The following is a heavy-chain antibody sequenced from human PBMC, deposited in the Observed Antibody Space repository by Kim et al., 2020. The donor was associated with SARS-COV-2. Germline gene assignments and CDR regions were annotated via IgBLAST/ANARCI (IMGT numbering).Heavy chain of an antibody. CDR1: GYSFTSYW. Sequence: GESLKISCKGSGYSFTSYWIGWVRQMPGKGLEWMGIIYPGDSDTRYSPSFQGQVTISADKSISTAYLQWSSLKASDTAMYYCASLYDSSGYPDGMDVWGQGTTVTVSS. CDR2: IYPGDSDT. D-gene: IGHD3-22*01. V-gene: IGHV5-51*01. J-gene: IGHJ6*02. CDR3: ASLYDSSGYPDGMDV.